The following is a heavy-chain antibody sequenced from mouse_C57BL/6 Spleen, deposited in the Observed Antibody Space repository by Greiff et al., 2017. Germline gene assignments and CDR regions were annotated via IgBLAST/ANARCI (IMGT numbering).Heavy chain of an antibody. CDR1: GFTFSSYA. Sequence: EVKVVESGGGLVKPGGSLKLSCAASGFTFSSYAMSWVRQTPEKRLEWVATISDGGSYTYYPDNVKGRFTISRDNAKNNLYLQMSHLKSEDTAMYYCARSYYDYDVGFAYWGQGTLVTVSA. V-gene: IGHV5-4*03. CDR2: ISDGGSYT. CDR3: ARSYYDYDVGFAY. J-gene: IGHJ3*01. D-gene: IGHD2-4*01.